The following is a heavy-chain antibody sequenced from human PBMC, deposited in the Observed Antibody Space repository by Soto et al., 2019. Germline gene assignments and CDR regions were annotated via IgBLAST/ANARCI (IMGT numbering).Heavy chain of an antibody. Sequence: PSETLSLTCTVSGGSISSYYWSWIRQPPGKGLEWIVYIYYSGSTNYNPSLKCRVTISVDTSKNQFSLKLSSVTAADTAVYYCAGPSGYSPRMAVWGKGTTVTVSS. CDR3: AGPSGYSPRMAV. V-gene: IGHV4-59*08. D-gene: IGHD6-13*01. CDR1: GGSISSYY. J-gene: IGHJ6*04. CDR2: IYYSGST.